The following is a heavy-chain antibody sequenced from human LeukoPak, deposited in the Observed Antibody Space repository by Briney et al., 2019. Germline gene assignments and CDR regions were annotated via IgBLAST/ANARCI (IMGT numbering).Heavy chain of an antibody. V-gene: IGHV3-21*01. CDR3: ARNDYGGNSGHDY. D-gene: IGHD4-23*01. Sequence: GGSLRLSCAASGFTVSSNYMSWVRQAPGKGLEWVSSISSSSSYIYYADSVKGRFTISRDNAKNSLYLQMNSLRAEDTAVYYCARNDYGGNSGHDYWGQGTLVTVSS. CDR2: ISSSSSYI. CDR1: GFTVSSNY. J-gene: IGHJ4*02.